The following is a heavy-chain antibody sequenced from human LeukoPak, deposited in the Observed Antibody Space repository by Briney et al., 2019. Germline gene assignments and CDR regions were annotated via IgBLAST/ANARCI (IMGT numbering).Heavy chain of an antibody. Sequence: GESLKISCKGSGYSFTSYWIGWVRQMPGKGLECMGIIYPGDSDTGYSPSFQGQVTISADRSISTAYLQWSSLKASDTAMYYCARHETGPYFDYWGQGTLVTVSS. CDR2: IYPGDSDT. CDR3: ARHETGPYFDY. J-gene: IGHJ4*02. D-gene: IGHD1-1*01. V-gene: IGHV5-51*01. CDR1: GYSFTSYW.